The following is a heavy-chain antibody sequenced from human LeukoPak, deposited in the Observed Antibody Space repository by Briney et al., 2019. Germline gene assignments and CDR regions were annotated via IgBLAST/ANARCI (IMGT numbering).Heavy chain of an antibody. D-gene: IGHD3-22*01. CDR3: ARETYYYDSSGPYFDY. CDR1: GYTFTSYG. Sequence: ASVKVSCKASGYTFTSYGISWVRQAPGQGLEWMGWISAYNGNTNYAQKLQGRVTMTTDTSTSTAYMELRSLRSDDTAVYYCARETYYYDSSGPYFDYWGQGTLVTVSS. V-gene: IGHV1-18*01. J-gene: IGHJ4*02. CDR2: ISAYNGNT.